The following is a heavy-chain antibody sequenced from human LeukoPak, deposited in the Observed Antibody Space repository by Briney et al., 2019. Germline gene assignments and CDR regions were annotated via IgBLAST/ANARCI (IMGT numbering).Heavy chain of an antibody. CDR3: AKEFGSGYFDY. CDR1: GFTFSSYA. V-gene: IGHV3-23*01. CDR2: ISNSGGGT. Sequence: GGSLRVSCAASGFTFSSYAMRWVRQDPGKGLEWVSAISNSGGGTYYADSVKGRFTISRDNSKNTLYLQMNSLRAEDTAVYFCAKEFGSGYFDYWGQGTLVTVSS. D-gene: IGHD2-15*01. J-gene: IGHJ4*02.